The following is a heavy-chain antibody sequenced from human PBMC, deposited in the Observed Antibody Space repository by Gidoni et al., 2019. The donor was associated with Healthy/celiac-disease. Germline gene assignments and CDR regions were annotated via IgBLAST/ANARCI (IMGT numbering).Heavy chain of an antibody. CDR1: GYTFTGYY. CDR3: ARDKGDTAMGYYYYYGMDV. V-gene: IGHV1-2*02. CDR2: INPNSGGT. D-gene: IGHD5-18*01. Sequence: QVQLVQSGAEVKKPGASVKVSCKASGYTFTGYYMHWVRQAPGQGLEWMGWINPNSGGTNYAQKFQGRVTMTRDTSISTAYMELSRLRSDDTAVYYCARDKGDTAMGYYYYYGMDVWGQGTTVTVSS. J-gene: IGHJ6*02.